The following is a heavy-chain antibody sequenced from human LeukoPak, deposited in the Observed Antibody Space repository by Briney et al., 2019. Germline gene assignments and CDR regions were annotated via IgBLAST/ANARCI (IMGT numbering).Heavy chain of an antibody. V-gene: IGHV4-59*01. CDR3: ARGCSSTSCDPYYYYAMDV. CDR1: GGSISSYY. D-gene: IGHD2-2*01. Sequence: SEALSLTCTVSGGSISSYYWNWIRQPPGKALEWIGYIYYSGSTNYNPSLKSRVTISVDTSKNQFSLKLSSVTAADTAVYYCARGCSSTSCDPYYYYAMDVWGQGTTVTVSS. J-gene: IGHJ6*02. CDR2: IYYSGST.